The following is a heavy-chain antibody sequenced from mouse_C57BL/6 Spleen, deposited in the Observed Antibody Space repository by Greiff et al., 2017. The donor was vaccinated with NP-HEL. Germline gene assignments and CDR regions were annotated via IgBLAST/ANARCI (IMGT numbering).Heavy chain of an antibody. CDR3: TRIGLRSPFAY. D-gene: IGHD1-1*01. Sequence: QVQLKQSGAELVRPGASVTLSCKASGYTFTDYEMHWVKQTPVHGLEWIGAIDPETGGTAYNQKFKGKAILTADKSSSTAYMELRSLTSEDSAVYYCTRIGLRSPFAYWGQGTLVTVSA. CDR1: GYTFTDYE. J-gene: IGHJ3*01. CDR2: IDPETGGT. V-gene: IGHV1-15*01.